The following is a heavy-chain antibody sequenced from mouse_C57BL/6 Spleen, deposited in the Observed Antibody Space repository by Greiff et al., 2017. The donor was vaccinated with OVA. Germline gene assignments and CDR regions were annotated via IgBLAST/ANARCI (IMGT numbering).Heavy chain of an antibody. CDR2: IDPSDSYT. CDR3: ARKASYYYGSSSDY. J-gene: IGHJ2*01. D-gene: IGHD1-1*01. V-gene: IGHV1-69*01. CDR1: GYTFTSYW. Sequence: QVQLQQPGAELVMPGASVKLSCKASGYTFTSYWMHWVKQRPGQGLEWIGEIDPSDSYTNYNQKFKGKSTLTVDKSSSTAYMQLSSLTSEDSAVYYCARKASYYYGSSSDYWGQGTTLTVSS.